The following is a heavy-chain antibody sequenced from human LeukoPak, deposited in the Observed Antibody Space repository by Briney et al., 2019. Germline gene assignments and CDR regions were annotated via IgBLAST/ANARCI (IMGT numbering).Heavy chain of an antibody. CDR2: ISGSGGIT. V-gene: IGHV3-23*01. Sequence: GGSLRLSCAASGFTFSSYAVSWVRQTPGKGLEWVSAISGSGGITYYADSVKGRFTISRDNSKNTLSLQMNSLRAEDTAVYYCAKDSRGGAFDIWDQGTMVTVSS. J-gene: IGHJ3*02. CDR1: GFTFSSYA. CDR3: AKDSRGGAFDI. D-gene: IGHD4-23*01.